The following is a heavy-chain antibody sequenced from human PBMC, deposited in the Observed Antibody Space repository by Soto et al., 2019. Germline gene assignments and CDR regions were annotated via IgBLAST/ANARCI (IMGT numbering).Heavy chain of an antibody. V-gene: IGHV4-31*03. D-gene: IGHD3-10*01. J-gene: IGHJ4*02. CDR3: EREPGV. CDR1: GGSISSGGYY. CDR2: IDYSGSN. Sequence: QVQLQESGPGLVKPSQTLSLTCTVSGGSISSGGYYWSWLRQHPGQGLEWNGYIDYSGSNYYNPSLKRRVTISVDTSKNQCALKLSSVTAADTAVYYCEREPGVWGQGTLVTVSS.